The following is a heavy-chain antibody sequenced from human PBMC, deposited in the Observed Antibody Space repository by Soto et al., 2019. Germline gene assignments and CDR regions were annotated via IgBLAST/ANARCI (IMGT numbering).Heavy chain of an antibody. Sequence: PGGSMRLSCAASGFTFSSYGMPWVRQAPGKGLEWVSAITGSGGDKYYADSVKGRFTISRDNSKNTIYLQMNSLRAEDTAVYYCAKERTAKQLVPGSHWGQGSLVTVSS. CDR3: AKERTAKQLVPGSH. CDR1: GFTFSSYG. V-gene: IGHV3-23*01. CDR2: ITGSGGDK. D-gene: IGHD6-6*01. J-gene: IGHJ4*02.